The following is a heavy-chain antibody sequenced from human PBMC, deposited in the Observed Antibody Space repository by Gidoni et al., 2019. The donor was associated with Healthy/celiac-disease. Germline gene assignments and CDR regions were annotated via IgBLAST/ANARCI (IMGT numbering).Heavy chain of an antibody. Sequence: QVQLVRSGYEVKKPGASVKVCCKASGYTFTGCYMDWVRQAPGQGLEWMGWINPNSGGTNYAQKFQGRVTMIRETSISTAYMELSRLRSDSTAVYYCARYSSTVLRFLEWLSDAFDIWGQGTIVTVSS. J-gene: IGHJ3*02. V-gene: IGHV1-2*02. CDR2: INPNSGGT. CDR3: ARYSSTVLRFLEWLSDAFDI. CDR1: GYTFTGCY. D-gene: IGHD3-3*01.